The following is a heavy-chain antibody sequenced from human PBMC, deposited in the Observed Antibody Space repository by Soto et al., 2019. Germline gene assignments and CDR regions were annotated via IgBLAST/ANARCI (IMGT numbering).Heavy chain of an antibody. J-gene: IGHJ4*02. Sequence: QVQLQESGPGLVKPSQTLSLTCTVSGGSISSGGYYWSWIRQHPGKGLEWIGYIYYSGSTYYNPSLNSRVTISVDTSKNPFSLKLSSVTASDTAVYYCARFGYSYGPNPLLYWCQGTLVSVSS. CDR2: IYYSGST. V-gene: IGHV4-31*03. CDR1: GGSISSGGYY. CDR3: ARFGYSYGPNPLLY. D-gene: IGHD5-18*01.